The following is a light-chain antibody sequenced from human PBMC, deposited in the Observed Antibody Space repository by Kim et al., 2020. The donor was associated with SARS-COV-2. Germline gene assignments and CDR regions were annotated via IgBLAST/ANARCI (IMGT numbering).Light chain of an antibody. Sequence: EPASISCRSSQSLLHSNGYNYLDWYVQKPGQSPQVLIYLGSNRASGVPDRVSGTGSGTDFTLRISRVEAEDVGVYYCMQALQTQYNFGQGTKLEI. CDR1: QSLLHSNGYNY. CDR3: MQALQTQYN. V-gene: IGKV2-28*01. J-gene: IGKJ2*01. CDR2: LGS.